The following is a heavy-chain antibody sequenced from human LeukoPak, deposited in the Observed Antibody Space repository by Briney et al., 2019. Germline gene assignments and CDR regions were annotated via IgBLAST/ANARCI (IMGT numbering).Heavy chain of an antibody. D-gene: IGHD5-18*01. CDR3: ARDPGDSYGYSYFDY. CDR1: GFTFSSYG. J-gene: IGHJ4*02. V-gene: IGHV3-30*02. CDR2: IRYDGSSK. Sequence: GGSLRLSCAASGFTFSSYGMHWVRQAPGKGLEWVAFIRYDGSSKYYADSVKGRFTISRDNSKNTLYLQMNSLRAEDTAVYYCARDPGDSYGYSYFDYWGQGTLVTVSS.